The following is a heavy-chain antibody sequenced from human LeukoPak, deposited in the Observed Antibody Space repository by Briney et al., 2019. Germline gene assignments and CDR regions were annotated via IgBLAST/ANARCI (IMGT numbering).Heavy chain of an antibody. CDR2: ISGSGGST. CDR1: GFTFSSYA. Sequence: GGSLRLSCAASGFTFSSYAMSWVRQAPGKGLEWVSAISGSGGSTYYAASVKGRFTIFRENSKNTLYLQMNSLRAEDTAVYYCAKDLSPGVYWGQGTLVTVSS. V-gene: IGHV3-23*01. CDR3: AKDLSPGVY. J-gene: IGHJ4*02.